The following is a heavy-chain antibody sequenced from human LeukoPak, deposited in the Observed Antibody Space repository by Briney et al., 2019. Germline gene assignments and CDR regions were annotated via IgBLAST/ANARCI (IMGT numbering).Heavy chain of an antibody. CDR2: FGGGSSGLI. J-gene: IGHJ4*02. V-gene: IGHV3-23*01. CDR3: AKRGGSQFHY. Sequence: GGSLRLSCAASVFTFRRYAMSWVRQAPGKGLEWVSTFGGGSSGLIYSADSVKGRFTISRDNSKNTLYLQMNSLRAEDTAVYYCAKRGGSQFHYWGQGTLVTVSS. CDR1: VFTFRRYA.